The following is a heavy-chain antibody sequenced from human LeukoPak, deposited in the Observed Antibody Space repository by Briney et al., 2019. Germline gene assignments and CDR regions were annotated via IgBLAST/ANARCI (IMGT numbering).Heavy chain of an antibody. D-gene: IGHD6-19*01. V-gene: IGHV4-39*07. Sequence: PSETLSLTCSVSGGSIRSNSYYWGWVRQPPGKGLEWIGSIYYSGSTYYNPSLKSRVATSVDTSKNQFSLKLSSVTAADTAVYYCAGGGQWLVYDFWGQGTLVTVSS. CDR1: GGSIRSNSYY. CDR2: IYYSGST. J-gene: IGHJ4*02. CDR3: AGGGQWLVYDF.